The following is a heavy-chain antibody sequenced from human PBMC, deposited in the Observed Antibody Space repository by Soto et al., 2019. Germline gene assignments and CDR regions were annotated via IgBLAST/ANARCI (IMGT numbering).Heavy chain of an antibody. CDR1: GFTFSSYA. CDR2: ISGSGGST. Sequence: EVQLLESGGGLVQPGGSLRLSCAASGFTFSSYAMSWVRQAPGKGLEWVSAISGSGGSTYYADSVKGRFTISRDNSKNTLYLQMNSLRAEDTAVYYCAKGDVVVPAAPIQQFSYYYYGMDVWGQGTTVTVSS. CDR3: AKGDVVVPAAPIQQFSYYYYGMDV. J-gene: IGHJ6*02. V-gene: IGHV3-23*01. D-gene: IGHD2-2*01.